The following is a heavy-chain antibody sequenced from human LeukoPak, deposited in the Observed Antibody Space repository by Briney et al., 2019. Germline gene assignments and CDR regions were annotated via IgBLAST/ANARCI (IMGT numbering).Heavy chain of an antibody. CDR3: ARGVGYCSGGSCSPQLYFDY. D-gene: IGHD2-15*01. CDR1: GFTFDDYG. J-gene: IGHJ4*02. Sequence: GGSLRLSCAASGFTFDDYGMSWVRQAPGKGLEWVSGINWNGGSTGYADSVKGRFTISRDNAKNSLYLQMNSLRAEDTALYYCARGVGYCSGGSCSPQLYFDYWGQGTLVTVSS. CDR2: INWNGGST. V-gene: IGHV3-20*04.